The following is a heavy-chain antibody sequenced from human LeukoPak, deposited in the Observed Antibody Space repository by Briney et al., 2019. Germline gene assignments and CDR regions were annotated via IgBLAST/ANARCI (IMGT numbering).Heavy chain of an antibody. CDR1: GGSISSSSYY. V-gene: IGHV3-11*01. CDR2: ISGSGDTI. J-gene: IGHJ4*02. D-gene: IGHD3-10*01. CDR3: ARARNGALGDY. Sequence: LSLTCTVSGGSISSSSYYWGWIRQPPGKGLEWVSFISGSGDTIRYADSVKGRFTISRDNARKSLYLQMDSLRAEDTAVYYCARARNGALGDYWGLGTQVTVSS.